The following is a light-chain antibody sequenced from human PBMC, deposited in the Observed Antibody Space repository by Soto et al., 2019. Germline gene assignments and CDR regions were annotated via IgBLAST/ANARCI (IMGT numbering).Light chain of an antibody. CDR1: QSVSSSY. CDR2: GAT. V-gene: IGKV3-20*01. Sequence: EIVLTQSPGTLSLSPGERATLSCRASQSVSSSYLAWYQQKPGQAPRVIIYGATSRATGIPDRFSGSGSGTDFTLTISRLEPEDFAVYYCQQLGNSPYTFGRGTRLEIK. CDR3: QQLGNSPYT. J-gene: IGKJ2*01.